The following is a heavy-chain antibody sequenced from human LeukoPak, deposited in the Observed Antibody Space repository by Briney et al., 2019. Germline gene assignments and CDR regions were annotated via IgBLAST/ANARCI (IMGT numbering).Heavy chain of an antibody. D-gene: IGHD4-11*01. CDR3: TRDPPVSLGYYYYYMDA. V-gene: IGHV1-18*01. CDR2: ISAYNGNT. Sequence: EASVKVSCRASGYTFTGYGISWVRQAPGQGLEWMGWISAYNGNTNYPQKVQGRVTMTIDTSTSTAYMELRSLRSDDTAVYYCTRDPPVSLGYYYYYMDAWGEGTTVTVSS. CDR1: GYTFTGYG. J-gene: IGHJ6*03.